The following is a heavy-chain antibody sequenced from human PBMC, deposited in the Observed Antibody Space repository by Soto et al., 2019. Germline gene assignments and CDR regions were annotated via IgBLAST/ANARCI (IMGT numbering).Heavy chain of an antibody. CDR3: AKNSGWFNN. CDR2: IDGSAGTT. J-gene: IGHJ4*02. D-gene: IGHD6-19*01. CDR1: GFPFSSTD. V-gene: IGHV3-23*01. Sequence: PGGSLRLSCAASGFPFSSTDMTWVRHAPGKRLEWVSTIDGSAGTTYYADSVKGRFTIPRDNSINTVFLQMNSLRADDTALYFCAKNSGWFNNWGQGALVTVSS.